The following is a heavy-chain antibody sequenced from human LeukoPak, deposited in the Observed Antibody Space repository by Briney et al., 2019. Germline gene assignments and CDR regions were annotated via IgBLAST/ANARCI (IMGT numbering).Heavy chain of an antibody. V-gene: IGHV3-11*04. CDR2: ISSSGSTI. Sequence: GGSLRLSCAASGFTFSDYYMSWIRQAPGKGLEWVSYISSSGSTIYYADSVKGRFTISRDNAKNSLYLHMNSLRAEDTAVYYCARDTQGFYDSSGLDDAFDTWGQGTMVTVSS. J-gene: IGHJ3*02. CDR1: GFTFSDYY. D-gene: IGHD3-22*01. CDR3: ARDTQGFYDSSGLDDAFDT.